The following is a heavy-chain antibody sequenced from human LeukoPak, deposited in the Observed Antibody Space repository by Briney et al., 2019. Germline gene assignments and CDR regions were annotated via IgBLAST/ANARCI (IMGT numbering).Heavy chain of an antibody. V-gene: IGHV1-2*02. CDR3: ARGAPSLSSPSWFDP. Sequence: ASLKGSCKASGYTFTGYYMHCVRQAPGQGLEWMGWSNPNTGGTNYAQKFQGRVTMTRDTSISTAYMALSRLRPDDTAVYYCARGAPSLSSPSWFDPWGQGTLVTVSS. CDR1: GYTFTGYY. J-gene: IGHJ5*02. D-gene: IGHD2-2*01. CDR2: SNPNTGGT.